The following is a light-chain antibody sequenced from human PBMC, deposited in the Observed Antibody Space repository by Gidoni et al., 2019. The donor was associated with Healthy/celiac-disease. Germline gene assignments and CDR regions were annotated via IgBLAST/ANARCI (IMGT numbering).Light chain of an antibody. CDR1: QSVSSN. CDR2: GAS. J-gene: IGKJ2*01. Sequence: EIVLTQSPATLSVSPGERATLSCRASQSVSSNLAWYQQKPGQAPRLLIYGASTRATSIPARFSGSGSGTEFTLTISSLQSEDFAVYYCQQYNNWPPLDTFGQGTKLEIK. CDR3: QQYNNWPPLDT. V-gene: IGKV3-15*01.